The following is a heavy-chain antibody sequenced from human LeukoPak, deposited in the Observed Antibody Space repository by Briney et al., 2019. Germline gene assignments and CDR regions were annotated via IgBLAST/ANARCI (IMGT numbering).Heavy chain of an antibody. Sequence: GGSLRLSCVASGFAFRNYWMYWVRQGPGKGLVWLSRINPDGSTTTYADSVKGRFTISRNNAKNSLYLQMNSLRAEDTAVYYCARDVDYYYDSSGFWGQGTLVTVSS. V-gene: IGHV3-74*01. CDR1: GFAFRNYW. CDR3: ARDVDYYYDSSGF. J-gene: IGHJ4*02. CDR2: INPDGSTT. D-gene: IGHD3-22*01.